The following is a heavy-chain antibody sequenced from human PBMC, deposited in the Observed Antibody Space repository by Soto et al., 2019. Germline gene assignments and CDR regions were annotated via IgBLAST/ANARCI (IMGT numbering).Heavy chain of an antibody. CDR3: SREVNFYGLDV. V-gene: IGHV1-8*01. CDR1: GYTFTSYD. CDR2: MTPNSGNT. J-gene: IGHJ6*02. Sequence: QVQLVQSGAEVKKPGASVKVPCKASGYTFTSYDINWVRQATGQGLEWMGWMTPNSGNTGYAQKFQGRVTMTRNTSIRTAYMELSSLRSEDTAVYYCSREVNFYGLDVWGQGTTVTVSS.